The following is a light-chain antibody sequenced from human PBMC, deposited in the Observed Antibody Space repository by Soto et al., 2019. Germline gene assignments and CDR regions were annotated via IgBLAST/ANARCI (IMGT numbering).Light chain of an antibody. CDR3: QQYGSSQWT. V-gene: IGKV3-20*01. CDR2: GAS. Sequence: LSPGERPTLSFRASQSVRSNFLAWYQQKPGQAPRLLIYGASSRATGIPDRFSGSGSGTDFTLTISRLEPEDFAVYYCQQYGSSQWTFGQGTKVDIK. J-gene: IGKJ1*01. CDR1: QSVRSNF.